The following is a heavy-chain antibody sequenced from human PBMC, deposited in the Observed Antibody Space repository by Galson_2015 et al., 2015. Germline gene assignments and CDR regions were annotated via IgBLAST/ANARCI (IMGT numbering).Heavy chain of an antibody. V-gene: IGHV3-23*01. J-gene: IGHJ6*03. CDR1: GFTFSDYA. CDR2: ISTGGTT. Sequence: SLRLSCAASGFTFSDYAMNWVRQAPGKGLEWVSAISTGGTTYYADSVKGRFSISRDNSKSMLYLQMNSLRAEETDVYYCAKDHKWTPNVFGIHIETHFPYMDAWGNRTAVIVSS. D-gene: IGHD3-16*01. CDR3: AKDHKWTPNVFGIHIETHFPYMDA.